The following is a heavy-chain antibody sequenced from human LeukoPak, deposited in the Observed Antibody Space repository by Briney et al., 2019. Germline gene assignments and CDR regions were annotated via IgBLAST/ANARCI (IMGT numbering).Heavy chain of an antibody. D-gene: IGHD1-26*01. CDR2: IYTSGTT. CDR1: GGSISSYS. J-gene: IGHJ4*02. V-gene: IGHV4-4*07. Sequence: SETLSLTCTVSGGSISSYSWSWIRQPAGKGLEWIGHIYTSGTTNYNPSLKSRVTMSVDTSKNQFSLKLRSVTAADTAVYYCARHGTLGSTTYPLDYWGQGTLVTVSS. CDR3: ARHGTLGSTTYPLDY.